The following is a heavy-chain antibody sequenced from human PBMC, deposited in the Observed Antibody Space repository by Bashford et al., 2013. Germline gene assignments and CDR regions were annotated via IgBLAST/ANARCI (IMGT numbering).Heavy chain of an antibody. V-gene: IGHV5-51*01. CDR2: IYPSDSDS. CDR1: GYSFSSYW. CDR3: ARRAPFTIFGVVGDDAFDI. J-gene: IGHJ3*02. Sequence: GESLKISCKGSGYSFSSYWIAWMRQMPGKGPEWMGIIYPSDSDSRVSPSFQGQVTISADKSFNTAYLQWSSLKASDTAMYYCARRAPFTIFGVVGDDAFDIWGQGTKVTVSS. D-gene: IGHD3-3*01.